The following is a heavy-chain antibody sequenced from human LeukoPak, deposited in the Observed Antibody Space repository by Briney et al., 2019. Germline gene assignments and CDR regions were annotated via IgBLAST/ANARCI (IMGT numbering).Heavy chain of an antibody. CDR3: ARFGSGWHYFDY. CDR1: GDAISSYY. D-gene: IGHD6-19*01. V-gene: IGHV4-4*07. CDR2: FYTSEAT. J-gene: IGHJ4*02. Sequence: SETLSLTCTVSGDAISSYYWSWVRQPAGQGLEWIGRFYTSEATNYNPSLKSRVTMSVDTSKNQFSLRLSSVTAADTAVYYCARFGSGWHYFDYWGQGTLVTVSS.